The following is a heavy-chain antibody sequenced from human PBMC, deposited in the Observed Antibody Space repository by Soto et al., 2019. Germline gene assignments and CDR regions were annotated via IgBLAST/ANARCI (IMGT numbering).Heavy chain of an antibody. V-gene: IGHV3-23*01. CDR1: GFTFSSYA. J-gene: IGHJ2*01. D-gene: IGHD4-17*01. CDR2: ISGSGGST. CDR3: AKRTVGWYFDL. Sequence: GGSRRLSCAASGFTFSSYAMNWVRQAPGKGLEWVSVISGSGGSTYYADAVKGRFTISRANSKNTLYLQMNSLRAEDTAVYYCAKRTVGWYFDLWGRGTLVTVS.